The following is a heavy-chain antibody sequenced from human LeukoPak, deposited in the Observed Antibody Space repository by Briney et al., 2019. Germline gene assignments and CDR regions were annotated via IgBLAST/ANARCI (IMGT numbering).Heavy chain of an antibody. D-gene: IGHD2-8*01. CDR2: IKIDGSTT. V-gene: IGHV3-74*03. CDR1: GLSFCNYS. CDR3: AKWSWITFFEY. J-gene: IGHJ4*02. Sequence: GGSLRHSCVDPGLSFCNYSVHCGRHALVKRLLWVSHIKIDGSTTAYADSVKGRVTISRDESKNTLCLPMRRLRADNTRLSNIAKWSWITFFEYWGQGTMVAVSS.